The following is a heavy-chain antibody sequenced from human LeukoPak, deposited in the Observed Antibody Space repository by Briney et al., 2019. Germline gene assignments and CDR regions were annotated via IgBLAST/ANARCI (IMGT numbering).Heavy chain of an antibody. CDR3: ARDTVTTFRFRDYQHYGMDV. CDR1: GFTVTNNY. D-gene: IGHD4-17*01. V-gene: IGHV3-53*01. J-gene: IGHJ6*02. CDR2: VYSDGST. Sequence: PGGSLRLSCAASGFTVTNNYMSWVRHAPGKGLVWVSGVYSDGSTYCAASVKGRFTISRDNSKNTLYLQMNSLRAEDTAVYYCARDTVTTFRFRDYQHYGMDVWGQGTTVTVSS.